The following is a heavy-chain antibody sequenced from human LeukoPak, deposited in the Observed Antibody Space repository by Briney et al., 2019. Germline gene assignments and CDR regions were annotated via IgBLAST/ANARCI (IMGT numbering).Heavy chain of an antibody. CDR2: INHSGST. CDR1: GESFSGYY. D-gene: IGHD3-3*01. CDR3: ARGRGITIFGVVSPLFDY. J-gene: IGHJ4*02. Sequence: SETLSLTCAGYGESFSGYYWSWIRQPPGKGLEWIGEINHSGSTNYNPSLKSRVTISVDTSKNQFCLKLSSVTAADTAVYYCARGRGITIFGVVSPLFDYWGQGTLVTVSS. V-gene: IGHV4-34*01.